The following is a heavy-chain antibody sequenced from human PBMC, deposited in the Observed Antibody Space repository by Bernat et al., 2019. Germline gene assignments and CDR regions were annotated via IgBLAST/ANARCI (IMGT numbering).Heavy chain of an antibody. CDR2: IYDGGST. V-gene: IGHV3-66*04. D-gene: IGHD4/OR15-4a*01. Sequence: EVQLVESGGDLVQPGGSLRLSCAIPGFTVSNNHVTWVRRAPGKGLEWVSLIYDGGSTIYADSVKGRFTISRENSKNIVYLQMNSVTAEDTAVYYCVGLGANSVWGQGTLVTVSS. CDR1: GFTVSNNH. CDR3: VGLGANSV. J-gene: IGHJ4*02.